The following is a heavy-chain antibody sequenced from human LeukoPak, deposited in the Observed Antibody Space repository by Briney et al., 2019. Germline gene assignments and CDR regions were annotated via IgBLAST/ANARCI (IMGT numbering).Heavy chain of an antibody. CDR2: INHSGST. CDR3: AREGDSSGYYQLIPNWFDP. CDR1: GGAFSGYY. Sequence: SETLSLTCAVYGGAFSGYYWSWSRQPPGEGLEWSGEINHSGSTNYNPSLKSRVTISVDTSKNQFSLKLSSVTAADTAVYYCAREGDSSGYYQLIPNWFDPWGQGTLVTVSS. J-gene: IGHJ5*02. V-gene: IGHV4-34*01. D-gene: IGHD3-22*01.